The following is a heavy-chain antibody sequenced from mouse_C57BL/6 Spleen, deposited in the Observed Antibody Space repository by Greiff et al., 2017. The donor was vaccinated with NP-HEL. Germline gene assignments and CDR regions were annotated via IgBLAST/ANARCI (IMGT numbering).Heavy chain of an antibody. CDR1: GYSFTDYN. J-gene: IGHJ4*01. CDR3: ARSWGHYYAMDY. Sequence: EVKVVESGPELVKPGASVKISCKASGYSFTDYNMNWVKQSNGKSLEWIGVINPNYGTTSYNQKFKGKATLTVDQSSSTAYMQLNSLTSEDSAVYYCARSWGHYYAMDYWGQGTSVTVSS. D-gene: IGHD4-1*01. V-gene: IGHV1-39*01. CDR2: INPNYGTT.